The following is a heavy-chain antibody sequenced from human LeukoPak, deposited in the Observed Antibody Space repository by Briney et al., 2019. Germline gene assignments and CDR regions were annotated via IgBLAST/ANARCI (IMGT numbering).Heavy chain of an antibody. D-gene: IGHD4-17*01. CDR2: ISSISSYT. V-gene: IGHV3-11*03. Sequence: SGGSLRLSCAASVFTFTVYHMSSMRDAPGGGRKWVSYISSISSYTNYADSVKGRFTISRDNAKNSLYLQMNSLRAEGTAVYYCARLSGDLDYWGQGTLVTVSS. CDR3: ARLSGDLDY. CDR1: VFTFTVYH. J-gene: IGHJ4*02.